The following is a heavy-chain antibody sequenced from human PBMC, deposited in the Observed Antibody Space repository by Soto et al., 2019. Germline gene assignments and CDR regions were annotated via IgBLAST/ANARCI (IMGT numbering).Heavy chain of an antibody. Sequence: QVQLQQWGAGLLKPSETLSLTCAVYGGSFSGYYWRWIRQPPGKGLEWIGEINHSGSTNYNPSLKSRVTISVDTSKNQFSLKLSSVTAADTAVYYCARGKRGYCSGGSCYSGGSSRWFDPWGQGTLVTVSS. CDR2: INHSGST. CDR3: ARGKRGYCSGGSCYSGGSSRWFDP. J-gene: IGHJ5*02. D-gene: IGHD2-15*01. CDR1: GGSFSGYY. V-gene: IGHV4-34*01.